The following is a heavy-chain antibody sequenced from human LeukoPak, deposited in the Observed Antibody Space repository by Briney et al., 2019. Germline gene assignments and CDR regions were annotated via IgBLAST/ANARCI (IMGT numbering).Heavy chain of an antibody. CDR1: GGSISSDY. D-gene: IGHD6-19*01. CDR2: ISYSRGT. V-gene: IGHV4-59*01. J-gene: IGHJ4*02. CDR3: ATGAGWYHY. Sequence: PSETLSPTCIVSGGSISSDYWSWLRQPPGQGLEWIGYISYSRGTNYNPSFKSRVTISIDTSKNQFSLNLSSATAADTAIYYCATGAGWYHYWGQGTLVTVSS.